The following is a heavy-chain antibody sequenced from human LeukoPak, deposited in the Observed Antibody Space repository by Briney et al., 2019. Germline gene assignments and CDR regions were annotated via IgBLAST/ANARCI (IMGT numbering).Heavy chain of an antibody. J-gene: IGHJ4*02. CDR1: GYTFATYF. CDR2: IKPNGGVT. CDR3: ARPTYCGSNCYFNFDY. V-gene: IGHV1-2*02. Sequence: ASVKVSCKTSGYTFATYFMHWVRQAPGQGLEWMGYIKPNGGVTNYAQKFRGGVTMTWDTSISTAYIELSGLTSDDTAIYYCARPTYCGSNCYFNFDYWGQGTLVTVSS. D-gene: IGHD2-21*02.